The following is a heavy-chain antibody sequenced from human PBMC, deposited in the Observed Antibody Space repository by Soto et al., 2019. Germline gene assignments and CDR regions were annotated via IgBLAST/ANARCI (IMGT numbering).Heavy chain of an antibody. CDR1: DGSISSNTYY. CDR2: IYGSGST. J-gene: IGHJ4*02. D-gene: IGHD6-19*01. Sequence: PSENLSLTCSVADGSISSNTYYWGWIRQPPGKGLEWIGSIYGSGSTYYSPSLTSRVTISVDTSKNLFSLQMNSLRADDTAIYYCARVPSSGWPYFFDYWGLGTLVTVSS. CDR3: ARVPSSGWPYFFDY. V-gene: IGHV4-39*02.